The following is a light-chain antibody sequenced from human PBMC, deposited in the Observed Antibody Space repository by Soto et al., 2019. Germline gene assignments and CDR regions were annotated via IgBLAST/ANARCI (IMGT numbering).Light chain of an antibody. J-gene: IGKJ5*01. CDR3: QQYYTTPAIT. CDR2: WAS. Sequence: RPPDSLAVFLGGRATLHCTSRQRKIFSPNNLNYLAWYQQKPGQPPKLLIYWASTRESVVPDRFSGSGSGTDFTRTSSSLQAEEVAVYYCQQYYTTPAITFGQGTRLE. V-gene: IGKV4-1*01. CDR1: QRKIFSPNNLNY.